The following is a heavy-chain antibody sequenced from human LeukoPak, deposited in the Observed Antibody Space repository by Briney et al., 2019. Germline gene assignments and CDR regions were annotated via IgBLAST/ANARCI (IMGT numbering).Heavy chain of an antibody. CDR2: ISSGSNTK. CDR1: GFTFSSFI. D-gene: IGHD1-1*01. J-gene: IGHJ4*02. CDR3: ATPGGYGYYFDY. Sequence: GGSLRLSCAASGFTFSSFIMNWVRQAPGKGLEWLSYISSGSNTKYYADSVKGRFTISRDNAKNSLYLQMNSLRDEDTAVYYCATPGGYGYYFDYWGQGTLVTVSS. V-gene: IGHV3-48*02.